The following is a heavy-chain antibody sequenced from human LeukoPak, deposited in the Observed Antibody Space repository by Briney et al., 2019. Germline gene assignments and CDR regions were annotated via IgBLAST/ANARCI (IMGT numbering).Heavy chain of an antibody. V-gene: IGHV4-59*01. D-gene: IGHD1-26*01. CDR1: GVSIRSYY. CDR2: MFAGGST. CDR3: ASHYSGTYVNY. Sequence: SSETLSLTCTVSGVSIRSYYWSWIRQPPGKGLERVGHMFAGGSTNQNPSLKSRVTISMDTSKNQFSLKLDSVTAADTAVYYCASHYSGTYVNYWGQGILVTVSS. J-gene: IGHJ4*02.